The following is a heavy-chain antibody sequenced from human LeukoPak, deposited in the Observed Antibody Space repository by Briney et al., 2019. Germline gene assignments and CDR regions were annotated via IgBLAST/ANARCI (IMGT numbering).Heavy chain of an antibody. CDR1: GFTFSTYS. CDR3: VRDFRFLEDY. J-gene: IGHJ4*02. V-gene: IGHV3-21*06. Sequence: PGGSLRLSCAASGFTFSTYSMSWVRQAPGKGLEWVSSISSNSRYIYYADSMRGRFTISRDNAKNSLYLQMNSLKPEDTAVYYCVRDFRFLEDYWGRGTLVTVSS. D-gene: IGHD3-3*01. CDR2: ISSNSRYI.